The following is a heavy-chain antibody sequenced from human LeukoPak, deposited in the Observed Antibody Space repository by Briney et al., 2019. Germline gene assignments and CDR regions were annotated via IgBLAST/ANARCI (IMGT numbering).Heavy chain of an antibody. D-gene: IGHD1-26*01. J-gene: IGHJ4*02. CDR3: VKDEVGTTAVPFDH. CDR2: ISSSSSYI. Sequence: PGGSLRLSCAASGFTFSSYSMNWVRQAPGKGLEWVSSISSSSSYIYYADSVKGRFTISRDNAKNSLYLQMNSLRAEDTAVYYCVKDEVGTTAVPFDHWGQGTQVTVSS. V-gene: IGHV3-21*01. CDR1: GFTFSSYS.